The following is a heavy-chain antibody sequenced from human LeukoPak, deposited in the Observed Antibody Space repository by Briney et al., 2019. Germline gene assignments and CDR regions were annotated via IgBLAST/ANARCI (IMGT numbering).Heavy chain of an antibody. D-gene: IGHD3-9*01. V-gene: IGHV4-59*01. Sequence: SETLSLTCTVSGGSISSYYWSWIRQPPGKGLEWIGYIYDSGSTNYNPSLKSRVTISVDTSKNQFSLKLSSVTAADTAVYYCARDRWYYDILTGYRPRYFDYWGQGTLVTVSS. CDR2: IYDSGST. J-gene: IGHJ4*02. CDR1: GGSISSYY. CDR3: ARDRWYYDILTGYRPRYFDY.